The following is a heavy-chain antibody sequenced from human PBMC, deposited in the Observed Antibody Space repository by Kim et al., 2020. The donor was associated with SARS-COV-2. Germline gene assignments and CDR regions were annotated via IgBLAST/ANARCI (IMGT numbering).Heavy chain of an antibody. D-gene: IGHD3-16*01. J-gene: IGHJ5*02. V-gene: IGHV5-51*01. CDR3: ARHRKGEGVDP. Sequence: RHSPSVQGQVTISADKSISTAYLQWSSLKASDTAMYYCARHRKGEGVDPWGQGTLVTVSS.